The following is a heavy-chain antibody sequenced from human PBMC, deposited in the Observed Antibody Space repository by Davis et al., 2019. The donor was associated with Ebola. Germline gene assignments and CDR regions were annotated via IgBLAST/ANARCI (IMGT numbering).Heavy chain of an antibody. Sequence: GESLKISCAASGFTFSSYAMHWVRQAPGKGLEWVAVISYDGSNKYYADSVKDRFTISRDNSKNTLYLQMNSLRAEDTAVYYCARGGGGSYQRGRGMDVWGQGTTVTVSS. CDR3: ARGGGGSYQRGRGMDV. CDR2: ISYDGSNK. V-gene: IGHV3-30-3*01. D-gene: IGHD1-26*01. J-gene: IGHJ6*02. CDR1: GFTFSSYA.